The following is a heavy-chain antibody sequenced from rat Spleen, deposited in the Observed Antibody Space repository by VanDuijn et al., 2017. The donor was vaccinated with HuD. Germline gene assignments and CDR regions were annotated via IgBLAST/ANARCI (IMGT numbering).Heavy chain of an antibody. Sequence: EVQLVETGGGLVQPGKSLKLSCVASGFTFSSYWMYWVRQAPGKGLEWVSSISNDGVNTYYPDSVKGRFTISRDNAENIVFLRMNSLKSEDTATYYCTRDNWDYFDYWGQGVMVTVSS. V-gene: IGHV5-58*01. CDR3: TRDNWDYFDY. J-gene: IGHJ2*01. D-gene: IGHD5-1*01. CDR1: GFTFSSYW. CDR2: ISNDGVNT.